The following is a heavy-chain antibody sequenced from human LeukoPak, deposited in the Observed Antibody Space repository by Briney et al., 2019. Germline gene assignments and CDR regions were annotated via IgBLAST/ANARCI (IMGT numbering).Heavy chain of an antibody. Sequence: PSETLSLTCTVSGGSISTFYWNWIRQPPGKGLEWIGSIYYSGSTYYNPSLKSRVTISVDTSKNQFSLKLSSVTAADTAVYYCAREAVRLRGYFDYWGQGTLVTVSS. D-gene: IGHD3-10*01. J-gene: IGHJ4*02. V-gene: IGHV4-59*12. CDR1: GGSISTFY. CDR3: AREAVRLRGYFDY. CDR2: IYYSGST.